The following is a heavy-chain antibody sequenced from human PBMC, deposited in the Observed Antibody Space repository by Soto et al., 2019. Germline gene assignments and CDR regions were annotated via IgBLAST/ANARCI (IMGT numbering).Heavy chain of an antibody. Sequence: GASLRLSCVASGLTFGSRAMSWVRQAPGEGLQRVATITDNGGDAKYADSVRGRFVISRDNSKKTLYLQMTSLTAEDSAMYFCARGSTESYPGSRIFDFWGRGTLVTVSS. V-gene: IGHV3-23*01. CDR1: GLTFGSRA. CDR2: ITDNGGDA. CDR3: ARGSTESYPGSRIFDF. J-gene: IGHJ4*02. D-gene: IGHD3-10*01.